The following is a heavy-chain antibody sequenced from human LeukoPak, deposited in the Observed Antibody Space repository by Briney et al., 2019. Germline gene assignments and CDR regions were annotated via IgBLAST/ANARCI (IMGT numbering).Heavy chain of an antibody. Sequence: GGSLRLSCAASGFTFRSYGMHWVRQAPGKGLEWVAIIRYDGTNKYYTDSVRGRFTISRDNSKNTLYLQMNSLRAEDTAVYYCAKGTVAGRQRAPPKEWFDPWGQGTLVTVSS. CDR2: IRYDGTNK. J-gene: IGHJ5*02. CDR3: AKGTVAGRQRAPPKEWFDP. CDR1: GFTFRSYG. V-gene: IGHV3-30*02. D-gene: IGHD6-6*01.